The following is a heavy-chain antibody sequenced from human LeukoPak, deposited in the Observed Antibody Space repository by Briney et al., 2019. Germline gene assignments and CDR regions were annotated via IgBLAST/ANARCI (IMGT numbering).Heavy chain of an antibody. Sequence: PSETLSLTCTVSGGSISSSSYYWGWIRQPPGKGLEWIGSIYYSGSTYYNPSLKSRVTISVDTSKNQFSLKLSSVTAADTAVYYCARVPIVGAAHFDYWGQGTLVTVSS. CDR3: ARVPIVGAAHFDY. CDR1: GGSISSSSYY. V-gene: IGHV4-39*01. J-gene: IGHJ4*02. D-gene: IGHD1-26*01. CDR2: IYYSGST.